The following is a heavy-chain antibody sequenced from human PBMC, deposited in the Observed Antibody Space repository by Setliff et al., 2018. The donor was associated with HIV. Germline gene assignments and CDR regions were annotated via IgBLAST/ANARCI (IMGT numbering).Heavy chain of an antibody. CDR1: GFTFSDYY. Sequence: GGSLRLSCAASGFTFSDYYMSWIRQAPGKGLEWVSYISNSGSTIYYADSVKGRFSISRDNAKNSLYLQMNSLRAEDTAVYYCARLWGFAADVFDIWGQGTMVTVS. D-gene: IGHD3-16*01. CDR2: ISNSGSTI. J-gene: IGHJ3*02. CDR3: ARLWGFAADVFDI. V-gene: IGHV3-11*04.